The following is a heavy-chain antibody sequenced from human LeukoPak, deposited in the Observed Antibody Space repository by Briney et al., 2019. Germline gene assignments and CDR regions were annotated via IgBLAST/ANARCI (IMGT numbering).Heavy chain of an antibody. CDR1: GFTFSSYW. V-gene: IGHV3-7*01. CDR3: ARESVAARPYYYYYYMDV. J-gene: IGHJ6*03. CDR2: IKQDGSEK. D-gene: IGHD6-6*01. Sequence: PGGSLRLSCAASGFTFSSYWMSWVRQAPGKGLEWVANIKQDGSEKYYVDSVKGRFTISRDNAKNSLYLQMNSLRAEDTAVYYCARESVAARPYYYYYYMDVWGKGTTVTVSS.